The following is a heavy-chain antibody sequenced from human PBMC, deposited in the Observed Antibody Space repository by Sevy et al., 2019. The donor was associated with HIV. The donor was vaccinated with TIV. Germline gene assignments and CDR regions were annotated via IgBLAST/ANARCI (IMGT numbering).Heavy chain of an antibody. CDR1: GFTFSSYW. J-gene: IGHJ3*02. D-gene: IGHD3-16*01. CDR2: IKQDGSEK. V-gene: IGHV3-7*01. Sequence: GGSLRLSCAASGFTFSSYWMSWVRQAPGKGLEWVANIKQDGSEKYYVDSLKGRFTISRDNAKNSLYLQMNSLRAEDTAVYYCAREAWVDAFDIWGQGTMVTVSS. CDR3: AREAWVDAFDI.